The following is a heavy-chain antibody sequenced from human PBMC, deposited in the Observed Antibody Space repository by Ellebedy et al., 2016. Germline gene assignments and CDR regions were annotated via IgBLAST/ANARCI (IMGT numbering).Heavy chain of an antibody. CDR3: ARDDYYDPLDI. CDR1: GFTFSDYY. CDR2: VSGSRNTK. V-gene: IGHV3-11*04. J-gene: IGHJ3*02. Sequence: GESLKISCAASGFTFSDYYMSWIRQAPGKGLEWVSSVSGSRNTKYYADSVKGRFTISRDNAQNSLFLQMNSLRADDTAVYYCARDDYYDPLDIWGQGTMVTVSS. D-gene: IGHD3-22*01.